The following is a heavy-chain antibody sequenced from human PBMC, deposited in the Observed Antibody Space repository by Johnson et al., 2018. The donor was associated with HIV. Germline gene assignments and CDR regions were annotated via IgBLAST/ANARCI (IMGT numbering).Heavy chain of an antibody. J-gene: IGHJ3*02. V-gene: IGHV3-11*04. D-gene: IGHD3-10*01. CDR3: AREAITMARGRAFDI. Sequence: QVQLVQSGGGLVKPGGSLRLSCAASGFTFSDYYMSWIRQAPGKGLEWVSYISSSGSTIYYGDAVKGRFTISRDNSKNTLYLQMNSLRAEDTAVYYCAREAITMARGRAFDIWGQGTMVTVSS. CDR1: GFTFSDYY. CDR2: ISSSGSTI.